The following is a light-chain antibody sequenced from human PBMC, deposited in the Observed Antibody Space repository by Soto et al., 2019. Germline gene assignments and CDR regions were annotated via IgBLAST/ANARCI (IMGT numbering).Light chain of an antibody. J-gene: IGLJ1*01. V-gene: IGLV2-14*03. CDR1: SSDIGAYDY. Sequence: QSVLTQHASVSGSPGQSITISCSGTSSDIGAYDYVSWYHQHPGGAPKLIICEVSHRFSGLSYRFSSSKSGNTASLTIPGLQAEDEGDYYCTSFAPGRVEAFGSGTMGTVL. CDR3: TSFAPGRVEA. CDR2: EVS.